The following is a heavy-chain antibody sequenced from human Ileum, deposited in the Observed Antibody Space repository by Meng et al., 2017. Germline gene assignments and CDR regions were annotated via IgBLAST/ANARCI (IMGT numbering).Heavy chain of an antibody. Sequence: QLVESGGGLVQPGGSLRLSCAASGFSFSDYFMTWIRQAPGKGLEWLSYISNTGSITYHADSVKGRFSISRDNAKNSLYLQMNSLRPEDTAVYYCTTVSSSSLGYWGQGTLVTVSS. CDR2: ISNTGSIT. CDR3: TTVSSSSLGY. D-gene: IGHD6-6*01. CDR1: GFSFSDYF. V-gene: IGHV3-11*01. J-gene: IGHJ4*02.